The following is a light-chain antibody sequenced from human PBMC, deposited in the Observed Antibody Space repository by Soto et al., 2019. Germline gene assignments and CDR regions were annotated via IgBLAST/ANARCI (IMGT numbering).Light chain of an antibody. V-gene: IGKV1-5*01. Sequence: DIQMTQSPSTLSASVGERVTITCRASQSVSNWLAWYQQKPGKAPNLLIYDVSSLESGVPSRFSGSGSGTEFILTISSLQPDDVATYYCQQYDSYSWTFCQGTKVEMK. CDR1: QSVSNW. J-gene: IGKJ1*01. CDR3: QQYDSYSWT. CDR2: DVS.